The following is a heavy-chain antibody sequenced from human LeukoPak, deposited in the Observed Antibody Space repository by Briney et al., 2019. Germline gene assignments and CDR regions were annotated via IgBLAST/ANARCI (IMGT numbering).Heavy chain of an antibody. Sequence: GGSLRLSCAASGLRFSSYTMSWVRQAPGKGLEWVSGVSGSGGNIHYADSVKGRFTISRDNSKNTLYLQMNSLRAEDTAVYYCAASLPNIVVVPATKGPFGYWGQGALVTVSS. V-gene: IGHV3-23*01. CDR3: AASLPNIVVVPATKGPFGY. CDR2: VSGSGGNI. J-gene: IGHJ4*02. CDR1: GLRFSSYT. D-gene: IGHD2-2*01.